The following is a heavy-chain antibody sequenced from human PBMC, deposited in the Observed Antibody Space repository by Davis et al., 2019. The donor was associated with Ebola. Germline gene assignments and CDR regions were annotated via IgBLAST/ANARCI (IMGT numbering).Heavy chain of an antibody. J-gene: IGHJ4*02. V-gene: IGHV3-23*01. CDR3: ARYCHYRDCSYFDS. Sequence: PGGSLRLSCRASGFTFSTYWMHWVRHVPGKGLEWVSTSSASEGHTHYSDSVRGRFTISRDNSKDTLFLQMNSLRAEDTATYYCARYCHYRDCSYFDSWGQGTRVAVSS. CDR2: SSASEGHT. CDR1: GFTFSTYW. D-gene: IGHD2-15*01.